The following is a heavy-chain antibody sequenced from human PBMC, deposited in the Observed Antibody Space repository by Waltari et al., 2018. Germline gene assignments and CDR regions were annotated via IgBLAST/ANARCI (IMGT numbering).Heavy chain of an antibody. D-gene: IGHD2-2*01. CDR3: AKVRVPAVMYNWFDP. Sequence: QVKLQESGPGLVKPSGTLSLTCTVSGDSLTTNHWWSWVRQSPGKGLEWIGEIYHSGDSNDNPSLQSRVNISLDKSKNQISLKLTSVTAADTAVYYCAKVRVPAVMYNWFDPWGQGTLVTVSS. CDR1: GDSLTTNHW. V-gene: IGHV4-4*02. CDR2: IYHSGDS. J-gene: IGHJ5*02.